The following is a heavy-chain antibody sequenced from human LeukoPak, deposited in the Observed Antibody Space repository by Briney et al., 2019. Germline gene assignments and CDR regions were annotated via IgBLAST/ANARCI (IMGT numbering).Heavy chain of an antibody. J-gene: IGHJ4*02. CDR3: ASGLNAYYDILTGYGLFDY. CDR1: GYRFTSYW. V-gene: IGHV5-51*01. D-gene: IGHD3-9*01. CDR2: IYPGDSDT. Sequence: GESLQISCKGSGYRFTSYWIGWVRQMPGKGLEWMGIIYPGDSDTRYSPSFQGQVTISADKSISTAYLQWSSLKASDTAMYYCASGLNAYYDILTGYGLFDYWGQGTLVTVSS.